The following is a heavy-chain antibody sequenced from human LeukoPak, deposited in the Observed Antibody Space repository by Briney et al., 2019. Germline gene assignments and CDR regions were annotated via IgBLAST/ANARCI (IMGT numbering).Heavy chain of an antibody. Sequence: GGSLRLSCAASGFTFSSYWMHWVRQAPGKGLVWVSRINSDGSSTSYADSVKGRFTISRDNAKNTLYLQMNSLRAEDTAVYYCARDGQDYGDYFWYFDYWGQGTLVTVSS. V-gene: IGHV3-74*01. CDR1: GFTFSSYW. D-gene: IGHD4-17*01. CDR2: INSDGSST. CDR3: ARDGQDYGDYFWYFDY. J-gene: IGHJ4*02.